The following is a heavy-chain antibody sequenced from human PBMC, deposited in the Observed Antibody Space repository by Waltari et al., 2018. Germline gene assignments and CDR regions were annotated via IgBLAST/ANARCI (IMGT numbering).Heavy chain of an antibody. CDR3: ARRTYYYYGMDV. CDR2: INHSGST. J-gene: IGHJ6*02. CDR1: GGSFSGCY. Sequence: QVQLQQWGAGLLKPSETLSLTCAVYGGSFSGCYWSGIRQPPGKGLEWIGEINHSGSTNYNPSLKSRVTISVDTSKNQFSLKLSSVTAADTAVYYCARRTYYYYGMDVWGQGTTVTVSS. V-gene: IGHV4-34*01.